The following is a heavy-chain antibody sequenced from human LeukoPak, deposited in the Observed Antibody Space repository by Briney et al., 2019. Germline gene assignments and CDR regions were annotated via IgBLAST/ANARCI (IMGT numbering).Heavy chain of an antibody. J-gene: IGHJ3*01. CDR3: ARRSLTTGGHAFDV. CDR1: GFTLSDHN. CDR2: MSGSGI. D-gene: IGHD1-1*01. V-gene: IGHV3-11*01. Sequence: GASLRLSCAANGFTLSDHNMGWMRQAPGKGLEWTSYMSGSGIYYADSVKGRFTISRDNAKNSLYLQMSSLRAVDSAVYFCARRSLTTGGHAFDVWGQGTLVTVSS.